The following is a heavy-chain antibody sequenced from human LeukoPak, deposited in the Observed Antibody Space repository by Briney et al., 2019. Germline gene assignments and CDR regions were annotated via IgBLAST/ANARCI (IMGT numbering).Heavy chain of an antibody. CDR2: ISSSGSTI. D-gene: IGHD3-16*01. J-gene: IGHJ4*02. CDR3: ARDRRLRARNGY. Sequence: PGGSLRLSCAASGFTFSDYYMSWIRQAPGKGLEWVSYISSSGSTIYHADSVKGRLTISRDNAKNSLYLQMNSLRGEDTPVYYCARDRRLRARNGYWGQGTLVTVSS. CDR1: GFTFSDYY. V-gene: IGHV3-11*01.